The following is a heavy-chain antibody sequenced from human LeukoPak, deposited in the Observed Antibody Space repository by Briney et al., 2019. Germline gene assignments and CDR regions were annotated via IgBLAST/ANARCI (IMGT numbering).Heavy chain of an antibody. V-gene: IGHV4-61*02. CDR2: IYTSGST. D-gene: IGHD4-17*01. J-gene: IGHJ4*02. CDR3: ARYDYGDYGDY. Sequence: KTSETLPLTCTVPVGPISSGSYYWSWIRQPPGKGLEWIGRIYTSGSTNYNPSLKSRVTISVDTSKNQFSLKLSSVTAADTAVYYCARYDYGDYGDYWGQGTLVTVSS. CDR1: VGPISSGSYY.